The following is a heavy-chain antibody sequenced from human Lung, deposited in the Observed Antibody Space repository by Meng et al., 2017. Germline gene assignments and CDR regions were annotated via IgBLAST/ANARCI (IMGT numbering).Heavy chain of an antibody. V-gene: IGHV3-20*04. Sequence: GGSLRLSCAVSGVTFSGSDIHWVRQASGKGLELVSGINWNGGRTAYGDSAKGRFTISRDNAKNSLYLQMNSLRAEDTALYYCARRADNSGTEGDWYFDLWGRGTLVTVSS. D-gene: IGHD6-19*01. J-gene: IGHJ2*01. CDR1: GVTFSGSD. CDR3: ARRADNSGTEGDWYFDL. CDR2: INWNGGRT.